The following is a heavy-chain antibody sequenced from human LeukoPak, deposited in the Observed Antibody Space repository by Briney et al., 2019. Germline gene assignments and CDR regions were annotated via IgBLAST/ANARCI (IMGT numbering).Heavy chain of an antibody. J-gene: IGHJ4*02. V-gene: IGHV3-48*01. CDR3: ARGDPIAVAGDDY. D-gene: IGHD6-19*01. CDR1: GFTFSDYN. CDR2: ISSSTTTI. Sequence: PGGSLRLSCAASGFTFSDYNMNWVRQAPGKGLEWVSYISSSTTTIYYADSVKGRFTISRDNVKKSLYLQMDSLRVEDTAVYYCARGDPIAVAGDDYWGQGTQVAVSS.